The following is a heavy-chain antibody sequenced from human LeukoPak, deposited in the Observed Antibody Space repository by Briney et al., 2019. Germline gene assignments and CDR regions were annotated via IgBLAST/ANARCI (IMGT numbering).Heavy chain of an antibody. V-gene: IGHV4-59*01. J-gene: IGHJ1*01. D-gene: IGHD6-19*01. CDR1: GGSISSYY. CDR2: IYYSGST. CDR3: ARGGWYPESFQH. Sequence: SQTLSPTCTVSGGSISSYYWNWVRQPPGKGLEWIGYIYYSGSTNYNPSLKSRVTISVDTSKNQFSLKLSSVTAADTAAYYCARGGWYPESFQHWGQGALVTVSS.